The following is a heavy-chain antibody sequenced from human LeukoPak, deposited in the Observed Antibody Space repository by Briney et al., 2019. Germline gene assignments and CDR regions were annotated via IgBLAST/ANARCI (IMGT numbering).Heavy chain of an antibody. CDR2: IIPIFGTA. V-gene: IGHV1-69*06. D-gene: IGHD4-17*01. CDR1: GGTFSSYA. CDR3: ARAFSYGDSFFDY. J-gene: IGHJ4*02. Sequence: ASVKVSCKASGGTFSSYAISWVRQAPGQGLEWMGGIIPIFGTANYAQKFQGGVTITADKSTSTAYMELSSLRSEDTAVYYCARAFSYGDSFFDYWGQGTLVTVSS.